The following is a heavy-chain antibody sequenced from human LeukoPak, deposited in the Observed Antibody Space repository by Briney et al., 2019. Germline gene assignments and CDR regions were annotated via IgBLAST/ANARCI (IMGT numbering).Heavy chain of an antibody. J-gene: IGHJ3*02. CDR1: GGSSSGYY. Sequence: SETLSLTCAVYGGSSSGYYWSWIRQPPGKGLEWIGEINHSGSTNYNPSLKSRVTISVDTSKNQFSLKLSSVTAADTAVYYCARRAIAARRPAFDIWSQGTMVTVSS. CDR2: INHSGST. CDR3: ARRAIAARRPAFDI. V-gene: IGHV4-34*01. D-gene: IGHD6-6*01.